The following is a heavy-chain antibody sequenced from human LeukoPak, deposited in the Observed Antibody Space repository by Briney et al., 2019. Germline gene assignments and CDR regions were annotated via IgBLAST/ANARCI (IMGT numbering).Heavy chain of an antibody. Sequence: GGSLRLSCEASGFTFSNYWMTWVRQAPGKGLEWVANIKEDESEEYYVDSVKGRFTISRDSAKNSLYLQMNSLRAEDTAVYYCARDHTNWYRKDAFDIWGQGTKVTVSS. CDR3: ARDHTNWYRKDAFDI. J-gene: IGHJ3*02. CDR1: GFTFSNYW. D-gene: IGHD1-1*01. CDR2: IKEDESEE. V-gene: IGHV3-7*01.